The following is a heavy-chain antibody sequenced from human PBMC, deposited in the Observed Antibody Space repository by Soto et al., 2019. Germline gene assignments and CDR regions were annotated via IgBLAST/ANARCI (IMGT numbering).Heavy chain of an antibody. CDR3: SRSSRYYFIDDY. CDR2: INAGNGNT. J-gene: IGHJ4*02. Sequence: QVQLVQSGAEEKKPGASVKVSCKASGYTFTSYAMHWVRQAPGQRLEWMGWINAGNGNTKYSQKFQGRVTITRDTSATTAYMKLRRLRSEDTAVYYCSRSSRYYFIDDYWGQGTLVTVSS. V-gene: IGHV1-3*05. D-gene: IGHD3-22*01. CDR1: GYTFTSYA.